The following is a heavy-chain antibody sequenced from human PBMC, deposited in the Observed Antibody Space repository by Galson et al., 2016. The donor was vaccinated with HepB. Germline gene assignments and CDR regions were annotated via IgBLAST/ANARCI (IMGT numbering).Heavy chain of an antibody. J-gene: IGHJ4*02. V-gene: IGHV3-30*04. CDR2: TSFDGSDK. Sequence: SLRLSCAASGFPFSSYAVRWVRQAPGKGLEWVAVTSFDGSDKYYTDSVKGRFTVSRDNSRNTLFLQMSSLRAEDTAVYYCARDTGWNDQFDHWGQGTLVTVSS. CDR1: GFPFSSYA. D-gene: IGHD1-1*01. CDR3: ARDTGWNDQFDH.